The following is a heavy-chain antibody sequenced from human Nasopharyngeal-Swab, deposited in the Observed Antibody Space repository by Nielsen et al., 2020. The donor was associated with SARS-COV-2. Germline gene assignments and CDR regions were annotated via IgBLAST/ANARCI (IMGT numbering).Heavy chain of an antibody. J-gene: IGHJ4*02. D-gene: IGHD3-3*01. V-gene: IGHV3-48*02. CDR1: GFTFSSYS. CDR3: ARDWGGYGDY. Sequence: GESLKISCAASGFTFSSYSMNWVRQAPGKGLEWVSYISSSSSTIYYADSVKGRFTISRDNAKNSLYLQMDSLRDEDTAVYYCARDWGGYGDYWGQGTLVTVSS. CDR2: ISSSSSTI.